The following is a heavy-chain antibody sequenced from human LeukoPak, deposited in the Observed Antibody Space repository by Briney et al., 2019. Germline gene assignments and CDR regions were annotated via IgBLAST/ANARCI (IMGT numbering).Heavy chain of an antibody. CDR3: ARADYYGSGSYYGMDV. J-gene: IGHJ6*04. Sequence: PSETLSLTCAGSGCSISSGYYWGWIRQPPGKGLEWIGSIYHSGSTYYNPSLKSRVTISVDTSKNQFSLKLSSVTAADTAVYYCARADYYGSGSYYGMDVWGKGTTVTVSS. D-gene: IGHD3-10*01. V-gene: IGHV4-38-2*01. CDR2: IYHSGST. CDR1: GCSISSGYY.